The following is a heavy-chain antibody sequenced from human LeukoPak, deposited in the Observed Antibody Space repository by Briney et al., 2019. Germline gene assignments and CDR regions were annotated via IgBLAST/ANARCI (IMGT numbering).Heavy chain of an antibody. CDR3: ATSYTVTTLSFDY. D-gene: IGHD4-17*01. Sequence: ASVKVSCKASGYTFTGYYMHWVRQAPGQGLEWMGWINPNSGGTNYAQKFQGWVTMTRDTSISTAYMELSRLRSDDTAVYYCATSYTVTTLSFDYWGQGTLVTVSS. CDR2: INPNSGGT. J-gene: IGHJ4*02. V-gene: IGHV1-2*04. CDR1: GYTFTGYY.